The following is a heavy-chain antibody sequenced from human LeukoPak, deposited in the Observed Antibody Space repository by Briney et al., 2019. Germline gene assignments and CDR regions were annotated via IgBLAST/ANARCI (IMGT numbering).Heavy chain of an antibody. V-gene: IGHV4-59*01. Sequence: SETLSLTCTVSGGSISSYYWSWIRQPPGKGLEWIGYIYYSGSTNYNPSLKSRVTISVDTSKNQFSLKLSSVTAADTAVYYCARDQVPNAFDIWGQGTTVTVSS. CDR2: IYYSGST. D-gene: IGHD3-10*01. J-gene: IGHJ3*02. CDR3: ARDQVPNAFDI. CDR1: GGSISSYY.